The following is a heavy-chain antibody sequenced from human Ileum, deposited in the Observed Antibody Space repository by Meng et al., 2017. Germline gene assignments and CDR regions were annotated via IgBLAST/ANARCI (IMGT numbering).Heavy chain of an antibody. Sequence: VQLGESGGGLVKPGGALRLSCVVSGISFIDAWMSWVRQAPGQGLEWVGRSVGSGGTIDYAKTVKGRVIISRNASINTIYLEMNSLKTEDTAVYYCIWITTTTTVDFWGPGTLVTVSS. CDR2: SVGSGGTI. V-gene: IGHV3-15*04. J-gene: IGHJ4*02. CDR1: GISFIDAW. CDR3: IWITTTTTVDF. D-gene: IGHD3-3*01.